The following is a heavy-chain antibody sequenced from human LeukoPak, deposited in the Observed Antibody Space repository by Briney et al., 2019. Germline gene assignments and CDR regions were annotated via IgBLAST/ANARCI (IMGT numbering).Heavy chain of an antibody. V-gene: IGHV3-73*01. CDR3: AKESRGGWPDFDY. CDR2: IRSKANSYAT. Sequence: GGSLRLSCAASGFTFSGSAMHWVRQASGKGLEWVGRIRSKANSYATAYAASVKGRFTISRDDSKNTAYLQMNSLRAEDTAVYYCAKESRGGWPDFDYWGQGTLVTVSS. D-gene: IGHD5-24*01. CDR1: GFTFSGSA. J-gene: IGHJ4*02.